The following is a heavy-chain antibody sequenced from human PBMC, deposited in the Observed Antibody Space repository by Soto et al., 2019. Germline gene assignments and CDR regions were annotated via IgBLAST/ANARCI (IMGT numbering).Heavy chain of an antibody. CDR2: IIPIFGAA. D-gene: IGHD6-13*01. CDR1: GDTFNSYA. V-gene: IGHV1-69*13. CDR3: ARELRITTAGPRPYDY. Sequence: ASVKVSCKASGDTFNSYAVNWVQQAPGQGLEWMGGIIPIFGAANYAQKFQGRVTITADESTSTVYMELRSLRSDDTAVFYCARELRITTAGPRPYDYWGQGTLVTVSS. J-gene: IGHJ4*02.